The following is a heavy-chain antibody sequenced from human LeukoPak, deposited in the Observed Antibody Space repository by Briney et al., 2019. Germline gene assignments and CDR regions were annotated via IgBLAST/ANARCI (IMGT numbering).Heavy chain of an antibody. J-gene: IGHJ4*02. CDR3: ARDQYYSSSD. D-gene: IGHD6-19*01. Sequence: GGSLRLSCAASGFTFSNYWMSWVRQAPGKGLEWVANIKEDGSEKYYVDAVKGRFTISRDNAKKLLFLQMNSLRAEDTAVYYCARDQYYSSSDWGQGTLVTVSS. CDR1: GFTFSNYW. CDR2: IKEDGSEK. V-gene: IGHV3-7*03.